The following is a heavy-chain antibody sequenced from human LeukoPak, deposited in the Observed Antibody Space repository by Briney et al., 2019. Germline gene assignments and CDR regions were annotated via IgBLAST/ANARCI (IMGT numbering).Heavy chain of an antibody. J-gene: IGHJ1*01. V-gene: IGHV4-39*01. Sequence: PSETLSLTCTVSGDSISSSSFYWGWVRQPPGKGLEWIGSFYYSGSTYYNSSLKSRVTISVDTSKNQFSLNVTSVTAADTAVYYCASRGSCWGGYFHHWGQGTLVTVSS. CDR1: GDSISSSSFY. CDR2: FYYSGST. D-gene: IGHD6-19*01. CDR3: ASRGSCWGGYFHH.